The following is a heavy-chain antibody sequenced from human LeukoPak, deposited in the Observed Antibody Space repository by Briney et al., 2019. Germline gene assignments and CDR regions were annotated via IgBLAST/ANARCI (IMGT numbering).Heavy chain of an antibody. Sequence: HGGSLRLSCAASGFTFSSYAMHWVRQAPGKGLEWVAVISYDGSNKYYADSVKGRFTISRDNSKNTLFLQMNSLRAEDTAVYFCAKDRQEWELFDYWGQGTLVTVSS. V-gene: IGHV3-30-3*01. CDR1: GFTFSSYA. J-gene: IGHJ4*02. D-gene: IGHD1-26*01. CDR3: AKDRQEWELFDY. CDR2: ISYDGSNK.